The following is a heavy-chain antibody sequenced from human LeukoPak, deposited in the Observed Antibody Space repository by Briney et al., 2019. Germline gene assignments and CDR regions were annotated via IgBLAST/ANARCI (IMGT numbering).Heavy chain of an antibody. CDR2: INPSGGST. D-gene: IGHD3-22*01. CDR3: ATNDRATSSGYFDY. CDR1: GYTFTSYY. V-gene: IGHV1-46*01. J-gene: IGHJ4*02. Sequence: GASVKVSCKASGYTFTSYYMHWVRQAPGQGLEWMGIINPSGGSTSYAQKFQGRVTMTEDTSTDTAYMELSSLRSEDTAVYYCATNDRATSSGYFDYWGQGTLVTVSS.